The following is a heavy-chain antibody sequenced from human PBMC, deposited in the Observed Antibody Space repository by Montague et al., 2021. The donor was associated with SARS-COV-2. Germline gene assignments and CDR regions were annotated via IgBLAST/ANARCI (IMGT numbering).Heavy chain of an antibody. Sequence: SETLSLTCAVYGGSFSGYYWNWIRQPPGKGLEWIGEINHSGSTYYNPSLKSRVTISVDTSKNQFSLKLSSVTAADTAVYYCARQGPFTMIVGNIFDYWGQRTLVTVSS. J-gene: IGHJ4*02. CDR1: GGSFSGYY. CDR3: ARQGPFTMIVGNIFDY. CDR2: INHSGST. D-gene: IGHD3-22*01. V-gene: IGHV4-34*01.